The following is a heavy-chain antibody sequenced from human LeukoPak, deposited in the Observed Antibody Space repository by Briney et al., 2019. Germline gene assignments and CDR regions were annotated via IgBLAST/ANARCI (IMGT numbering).Heavy chain of an antibody. J-gene: IGHJ6*02. Sequence: ASVKVSCKASGNTFTSYDINWVRQATGQGLEWMGWTNPKSGNTGYAQRFQGRVSMTSNTSISTAYMELSSLSSDDTAVDYCAKMARTGNYYYGMDVWGQGTTVTVSS. CDR1: GNTFTSYD. D-gene: IGHD5-24*01. CDR3: AKMARTGNYYYGMDV. CDR2: TNPKSGNT. V-gene: IGHV1-8*01.